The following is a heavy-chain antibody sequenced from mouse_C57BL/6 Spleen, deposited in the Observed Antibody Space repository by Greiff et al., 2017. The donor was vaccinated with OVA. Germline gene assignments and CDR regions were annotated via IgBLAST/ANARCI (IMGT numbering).Heavy chain of an antibody. CDR2: IDPEDGDT. D-gene: IGHD1-1*01. Sequence: VQLKESGAELVRPGASVKLSCTASGFNIKDYYMHWVKQRPEQGLEWIGRIDPEDGDTEYAPKFQGKATMTADTSSNTAYLQLSSLTSEDTAVYYCIYYYGSSYGYAMDYWGQGTSVTVSS. CDR3: IYYYGSSYGYAMDY. CDR1: GFNIKDYY. V-gene: IGHV14-1*01. J-gene: IGHJ4*01.